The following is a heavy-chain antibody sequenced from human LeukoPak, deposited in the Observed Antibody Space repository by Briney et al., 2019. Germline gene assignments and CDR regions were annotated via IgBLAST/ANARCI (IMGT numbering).Heavy chain of an antibody. CDR2: TYYRSKWYH. CDR3: ARGTNDYADPVFDS. CDR1: GDTVSSNSAA. J-gene: IGHJ4*02. V-gene: IGHV6-1*01. Sequence: SQTLSLTCAISGDTVSSNSAAWNWIRQSPSRGLEWLGRTYYRSKWYHDYATPVKSRMTNNPDTSKNQVSLQLKSVIPEDTAVYYCARGTNDYADPVFDSWGQGNLVTVSS. D-gene: IGHD4-17*01.